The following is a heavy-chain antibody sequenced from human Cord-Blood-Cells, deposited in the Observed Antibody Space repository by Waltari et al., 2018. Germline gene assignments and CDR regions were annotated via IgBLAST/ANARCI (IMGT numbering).Heavy chain of an antibody. V-gene: IGHV1-2*02. CDR1: GYTFTGYY. D-gene: IGHD3-10*01. Sequence: QVQLVQSGAEVKKPGASVKVSCKASGYTFTGYYMHWVRQAPGQGLEWMGWINPNRCGTNYAQKLQGRVTMTRDTSISTAYMELSRLRSDDTAVYYCARIYFGGSGSNWFDPWGQGTLVTVSS. J-gene: IGHJ5*02. CDR3: ARIYFGGSGSNWFDP. CDR2: INPNRCGT.